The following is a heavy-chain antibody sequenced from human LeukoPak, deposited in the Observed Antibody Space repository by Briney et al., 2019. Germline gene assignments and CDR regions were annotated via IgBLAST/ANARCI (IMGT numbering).Heavy chain of an antibody. CDR1: GGSISSYY. D-gene: IGHD3-3*01. J-gene: IGHJ6*03. CDR2: IYYSGST. V-gene: IGHV4-59*01. CDR3: ARGNVTYYDFWSGYSVKNYMDV. Sequence: NPSETLSLTCTVSGGSISSYYWSWIRQPPGKGLEWLGYIYYSGSTNYNPSLKSRVTISVDTSKNQFSLKLSSVTAADTAVYYCARGNVTYYDFWSGYSVKNYMDVWGKGTTGTVSS.